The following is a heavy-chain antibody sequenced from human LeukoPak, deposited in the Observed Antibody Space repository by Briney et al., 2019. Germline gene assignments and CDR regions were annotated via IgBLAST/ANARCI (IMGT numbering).Heavy chain of an antibody. CDR2: INPNSGGT. CDR1: GYTFTDDY. V-gene: IGHV1-2*02. D-gene: IGHD3-10*01. J-gene: IGHJ5*02. Sequence: ASVKVSCKASGYTFTDDYVHWVRQAPGQGLEWMGWINPNSGGTNYAQKFQGRVTMTRDTSISTAYMELSRLRSDDTAVYYCAREGDFSGSYLNWFDPWGQGTLVTVSS. CDR3: AREGDFSGSYLNWFDP.